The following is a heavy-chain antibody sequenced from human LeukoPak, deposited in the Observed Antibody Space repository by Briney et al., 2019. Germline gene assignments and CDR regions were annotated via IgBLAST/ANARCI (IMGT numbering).Heavy chain of an antibody. CDR2: INPNSGGT. D-gene: IGHD3-3*01. J-gene: IGHJ5*02. V-gene: IGHV1-2*02. CDR3: ARASTIFGVVIVTNWLDP. Sequence: GASVKVSCKASGYTFTGYYMHWVRQAPGQGLEWMGWINPNSGGTNYAQKFQGRVTMTRDTSISTAYMELSRLRSDDTAVYYCARASTIFGVVIVTNWLDPWGQGTLVSVSS. CDR1: GYTFTGYY.